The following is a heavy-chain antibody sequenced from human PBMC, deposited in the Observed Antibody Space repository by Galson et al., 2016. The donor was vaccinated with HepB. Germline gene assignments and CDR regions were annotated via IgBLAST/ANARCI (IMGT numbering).Heavy chain of an antibody. J-gene: IGHJ3*01. CDR1: GFSFSSYP. Sequence: SLRLSCAASGFSFSSYPMNWVRQAPGKGLELVSGISGSGTQTDYKYNVRGRFTISRDNSKNTLYLEMNRLTVDDTAVYYCVKDENALWPPDAFDVWGQGQLVIVSS. CDR3: VKDENALWPPDAFDV. CDR2: ISGSGTQT. V-gene: IGHV3-23*01. D-gene: IGHD2-21*01.